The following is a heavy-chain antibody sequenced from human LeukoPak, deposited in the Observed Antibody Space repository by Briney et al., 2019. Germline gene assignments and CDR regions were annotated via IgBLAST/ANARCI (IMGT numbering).Heavy chain of an antibody. CDR2: ITSSSSYI. CDR1: GFTFSSYS. D-gene: IGHD5-12*01. CDR3: ARATRGGYDGYFDY. V-gene: IGHV3-21*01. J-gene: IGHJ4*02. Sequence: GGSLRLSCAASGFTFSSYSMNWVRQAPGKGLEWVSSITSSSSYIYYADSVKGRFTISRDNAKNSLYLQMNSLRAEDTAVYYCARATRGGYDGYFDYWGQGTLVTVSS.